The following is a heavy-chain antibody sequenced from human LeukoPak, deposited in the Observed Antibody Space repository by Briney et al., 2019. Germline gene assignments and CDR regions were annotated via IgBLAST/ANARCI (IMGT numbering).Heavy chain of an antibody. Sequence: GSLRLSCSASGFTFSSFAMHWVRQATGKGLEYVAAISRNGGSTYYADSVKGRFTISRDNSKNTLYLQMSSLRAEDTAVYLCVKDLRSDFMGVLSRYLSYWGQGTLVTVSS. J-gene: IGHJ4*02. D-gene: IGHD3-16*01. CDR3: VKDLRSDFMGVLSRYLSY. CDR1: GFTFSSFA. CDR2: ISRNGGST. V-gene: IGHV3-64D*09.